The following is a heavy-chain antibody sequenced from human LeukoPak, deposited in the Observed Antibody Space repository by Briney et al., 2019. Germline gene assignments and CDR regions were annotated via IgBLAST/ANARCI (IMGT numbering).Heavy chain of an antibody. Sequence: PGGSLRLSCAASGFTFSSYAMHWVRQAPGKGLEWVAVISYDGSNKYYADSVKGRFTISRDNSKNTLYLQMNSLRAEDTAVYYCAKNPSRGSGSYSDYWGQGTLVTVSS. D-gene: IGHD3-10*01. V-gene: IGHV3-30*18. CDR3: AKNPSRGSGSYSDY. CDR1: GFTFSSYA. CDR2: ISYDGSNK. J-gene: IGHJ4*02.